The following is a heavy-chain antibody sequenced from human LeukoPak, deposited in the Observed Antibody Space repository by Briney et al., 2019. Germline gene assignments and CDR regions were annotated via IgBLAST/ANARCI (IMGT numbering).Heavy chain of an antibody. CDR1: GYSFTSYW. CDR2: IYPGDSDT. V-gene: IGHV5-51*01. CDR3: ARHEDTAMAKGRYYYGMDV. D-gene: IGHD5-18*01. J-gene: IGHJ6*02. Sequence: GESLKISCKGSGYSFTSYWIGWVRQMPGKGLEWMGIIYPGDSDTRYSPSFQGQVTISADKSISTAYLQWSSLKASDTAMYYCARHEDTAMAKGRYYYGMDVWGQGTTVTVSS.